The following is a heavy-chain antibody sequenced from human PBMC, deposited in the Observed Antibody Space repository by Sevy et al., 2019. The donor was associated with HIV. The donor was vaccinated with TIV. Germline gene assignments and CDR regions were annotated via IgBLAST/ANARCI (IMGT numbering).Heavy chain of an antibody. CDR3: ARDLRLRGYSSGSFDY. CDR2: INPNSGGT. J-gene: IGHJ4*02. V-gene: IGHV1-2*02. D-gene: IGHD5-18*01. Sequence: ASVKVSCKASGYTFTGQYIHWVRQAPGQGLEWMDWINPNSGGTNYRQDFQGRVTLTRDTSITTAYMELSGLKSDDTAIYYCARDLRLRGYSSGSFDYWGQGTLVTVSS. CDR1: GYTFTGQY.